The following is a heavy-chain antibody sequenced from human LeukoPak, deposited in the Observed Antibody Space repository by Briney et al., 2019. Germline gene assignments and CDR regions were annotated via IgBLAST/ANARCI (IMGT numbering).Heavy chain of an antibody. CDR1: GFTFSSYS. CDR2: ISSSSSTI. J-gene: IGHJ5*02. CDR3: AREHCSSTSCPKLNWFDP. D-gene: IGHD2-2*01. V-gene: IGHV3-48*01. Sequence: PGGSVRLSCAASGFTFSSYSMNWVRQAPGKGLEWVSYISSSSSTIYYAHSVKGRFTISRDNAKNSLYLQMNSLRAEDTAVYYCAREHCSSTSCPKLNWFDPWGQGTLVTVSS.